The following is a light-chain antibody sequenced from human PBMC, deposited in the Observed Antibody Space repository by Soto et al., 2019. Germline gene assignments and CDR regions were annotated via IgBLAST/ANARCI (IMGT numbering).Light chain of an antibody. Sequence: QSVLTQPPSASGSPVQSVTISCTGTSSDVGGYNYVSWYQQHPGKAPKVIIDEVSKRPSGVPDRFSGCKSGSTASLTVSGLQAEDEADYYCSSYAVTNIFVFGTGTKVTVL. V-gene: IGLV2-8*01. CDR1: SSDVGGYNY. CDR3: SSYAVTNIFV. CDR2: EVS. J-gene: IGLJ1*01.